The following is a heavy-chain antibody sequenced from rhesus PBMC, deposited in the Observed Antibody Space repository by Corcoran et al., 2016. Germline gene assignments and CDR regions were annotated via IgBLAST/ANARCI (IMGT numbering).Heavy chain of an antibody. CDR3: ASYYSGSLGFDY. CDR1: GGSISSNY. D-gene: IGHD3-16*01. Sequence: QVQLQESGPGLVKPSETLSLTCAVSGGSISSNYWSWIRQPPGKGLEWIGYIDGSSGSTYYNPSLKSRVTISTDTSKNQFSLKLSAVTAADTAVYYCASYYSGSLGFDYWGQGVLVTVSS. V-gene: IGHV4-165*01. CDR2: IDGSSGST. J-gene: IGHJ4*01.